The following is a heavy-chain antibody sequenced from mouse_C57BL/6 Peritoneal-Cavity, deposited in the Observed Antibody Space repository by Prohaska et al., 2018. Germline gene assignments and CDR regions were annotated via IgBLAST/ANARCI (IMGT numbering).Heavy chain of an antibody. CDR1: GIDFSRYW. J-gene: IGHJ1*03. V-gene: IGHV4-1*01. D-gene: IGHD2-3*01. CDR3: ARRDGYYWYFDV. Sequence: EVKLLQSGGGLVQPGGSLKLSCAASGIDFSRYWMSLVRRAPGTGLEWIGEINTDSSTINYAPSLKDKFIISRDNAKNTLYLQMSKVRSEDTALYYCARRDGYYWYFDVWGTGTTVTVSS. CDR2: INTDSSTI.